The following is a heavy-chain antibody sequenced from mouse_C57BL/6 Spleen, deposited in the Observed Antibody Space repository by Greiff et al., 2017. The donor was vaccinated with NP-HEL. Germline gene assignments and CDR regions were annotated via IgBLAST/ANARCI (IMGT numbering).Heavy chain of an antibody. D-gene: IGHD3-2*02. J-gene: IGHJ2*01. CDR1: GFTFSDFY. V-gene: IGHV7-1*01. CDR3: ARDASPDSSGSDY. Sequence: EVKLMESGGGLVQSGRSLRLSCATSGFTFSDFYMEWVRQAPGKGLEWIAASRNKANDYTTEYSASVKGRFIVSRDTSQSILYLQMNALRAEDTAIYYCARDASPDSSGSDYGGQGTTLTVSS. CDR2: SRNKANDYTT.